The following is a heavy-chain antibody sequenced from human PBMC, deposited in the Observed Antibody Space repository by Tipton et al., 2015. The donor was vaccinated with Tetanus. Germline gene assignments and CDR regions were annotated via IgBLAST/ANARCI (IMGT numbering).Heavy chain of an antibody. CDR3: ARGYYYDSSGYYYVPFDY. CDR1: GDTFTSYY. V-gene: IGHV1-46*01. CDR2: INPSSGST. Sequence: QLVQSGAEVKKPGASVKVSCKASGDTFTSYYMHWVRQAPGQWLEWMGIINPSSGSTSYAQKFQGRVTMTRDTSTSTVYMELSSLRSEDTAVYYCARGYYYDSSGYYYVPFDYWGQGTLVTVSS. J-gene: IGHJ4*02. D-gene: IGHD3-22*01.